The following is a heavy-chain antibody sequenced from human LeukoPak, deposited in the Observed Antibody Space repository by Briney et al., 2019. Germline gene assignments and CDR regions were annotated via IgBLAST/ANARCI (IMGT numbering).Heavy chain of an antibody. CDR1: GDFICSSSSY. D-gene: IGHD6-19*01. J-gene: IGHJ4*02. V-gene: IGHV4-39*01. CDR2: ISYTANI. Sequence: SETLSLTCTVSGDFICSSSSYWCWIRQPPGKGPEWLVCISYTANISYNPSLKSRVTIYQGTSKQQFSLRLTSVTATDTAVYYCARHHHKGWSDYWGQGTLVTVSS. CDR3: ARHHHKGWSDY.